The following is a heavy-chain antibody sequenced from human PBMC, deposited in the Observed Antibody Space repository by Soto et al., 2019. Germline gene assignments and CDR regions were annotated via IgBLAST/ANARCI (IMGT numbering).Heavy chain of an antibody. CDR3: AKVMNIYYMDV. CDR1: GFTFASYA. CDR2: IGTGDNT. V-gene: IGHV3-23*01. Sequence: VQVLESGGGLVQPGGSLRLSCAASGFTFASYAMRWVRQAPGKGLEWVSAIGTGDNTYNADSVKGRFTISRDNSKNTLYLQMNSLRAEDTALYYCAKVMNIYYMDVWGKGTTVTVSS. J-gene: IGHJ6*03. D-gene: IGHD5-12*01.